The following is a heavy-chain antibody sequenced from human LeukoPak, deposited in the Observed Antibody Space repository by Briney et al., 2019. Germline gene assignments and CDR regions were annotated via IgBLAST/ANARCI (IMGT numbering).Heavy chain of an antibody. CDR2: VYYTGNT. V-gene: IGHV4-39*01. CDR3: ARLRAMAGHRGGFDF. Sequence: SETLSLTCAVSGDPISYHNYYWAWIRQPPGKGLEWIGTVYYTGNTYYNPSLKSRVAISVDTSKNQFSLQLTSMTAADTAVYYCARLRAMAGHRGGFDFWGRGTMVTVSS. CDR1: GDPISYHNYY. J-gene: IGHJ3*01. D-gene: IGHD6-19*01.